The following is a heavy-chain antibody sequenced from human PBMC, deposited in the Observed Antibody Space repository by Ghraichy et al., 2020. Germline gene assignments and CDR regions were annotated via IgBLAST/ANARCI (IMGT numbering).Heavy chain of an antibody. V-gene: IGHV4-34*01. CDR2: INHSGST. Sequence: SQTLSLTCAVYGGSFSGYYWSWIRQPPGKGLEWIGEINHSGSTNYNPSLKSRVTISVDTSKNQFSLKLSSVTAADTAVYYCARGGGLTSYNWFDPWGQGTLVTVSS. CDR1: GGSFSGYY. J-gene: IGHJ5*02. CDR3: ARGGGLTSYNWFDP. D-gene: IGHD4-23*01.